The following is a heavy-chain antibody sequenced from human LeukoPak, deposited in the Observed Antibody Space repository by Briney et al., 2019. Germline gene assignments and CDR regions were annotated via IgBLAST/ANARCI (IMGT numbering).Heavy chain of an antibody. Sequence: GGSLRLSCSASGFTFSSYTMHWVRQAPGKGLEYVSGISSNGGSTYYADSVTDTFTISRDNSKNTLYLQMSSLRVEDTAVYYCVKDPKWFGPWGQGTLVTVSS. J-gene: IGHJ5*02. CDR1: GFTFSSYT. V-gene: IGHV3-64D*06. CDR2: ISSNGGST. CDR3: VKDPKWFGP.